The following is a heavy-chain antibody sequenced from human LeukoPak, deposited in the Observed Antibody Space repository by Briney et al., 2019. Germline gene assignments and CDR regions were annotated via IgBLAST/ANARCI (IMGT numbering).Heavy chain of an antibody. V-gene: IGHV3-9*01. CDR2: ISWNSGSI. D-gene: IGHD2-2*01. Sequence: GGSLRLSCAASGFTFDDYAMHWVRQAPGKGLEWVSGISWNSGSIGYADSVKGRFTISRDNAKNSLYLQMNSLRAEDTALYYCAKDTGVYCSSTSCFRYFDYWGREPWSPSPQ. CDR1: GFTFDDYA. J-gene: IGHJ4*02. CDR3: AKDTGVYCSSTSCFRYFDY.